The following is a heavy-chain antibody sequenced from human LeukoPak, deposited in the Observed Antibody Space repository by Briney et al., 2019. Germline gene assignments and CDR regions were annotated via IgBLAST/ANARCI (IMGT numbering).Heavy chain of an antibody. J-gene: IGHJ4*02. CDR1: GFTFNNYA. Sequence: GGAPRLSCAAFGFTFNNYAMSRVRQAPGKGLEWVSAIIPGGSDTYCADSLRDRFTISRDNSKKTLSLQMSSLRAEDSAVYYYAKRGGYETMAAFDYWGQGTLVTVSS. D-gene: IGHD3-10*01. CDR2: IIPGGSDT. V-gene: IGHV3-23*01. CDR3: AKRGGYETMAAFDY.